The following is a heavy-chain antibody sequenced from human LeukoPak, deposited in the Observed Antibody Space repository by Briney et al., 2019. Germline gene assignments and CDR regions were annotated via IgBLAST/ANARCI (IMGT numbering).Heavy chain of an antibody. CDR1: GFTLSSYA. J-gene: IGHJ4*02. CDR3: AKDSSNNGLDY. Sequence: GGSLRLSCAASGFTLSSYAMHWVRQAPDKGLEWVAVISDDASKKYYVDSLKGRFTISRDNAKKSLYLQMNSLRAEDTALYYCAKDSSNNGLDYWGQGTLVTVSS. CDR2: ISDDASKK. V-gene: IGHV3-30*18. D-gene: IGHD1/OR15-1a*01.